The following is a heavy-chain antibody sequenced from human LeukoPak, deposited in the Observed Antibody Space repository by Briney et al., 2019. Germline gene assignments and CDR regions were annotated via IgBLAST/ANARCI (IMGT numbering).Heavy chain of an antibody. CDR1: GFTFSNAW. CDR3: TLCPGYSSGCSFGY. Sequence: GGSLRLSCAASGFTFSNAWMSWVRQAPGKGLEWVGRIKSKTDGGTTDYAAPVKGRFTISRDDSKNTLYLQMNSLKTEDTAVYYCTLCPGYSSGCSFGYWGQGTLVTVSS. D-gene: IGHD6-19*01. J-gene: IGHJ4*02. V-gene: IGHV3-15*01. CDR2: IKSKTDGGTT.